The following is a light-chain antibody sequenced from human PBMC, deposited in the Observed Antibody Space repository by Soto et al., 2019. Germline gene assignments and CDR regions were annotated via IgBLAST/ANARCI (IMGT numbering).Light chain of an antibody. V-gene: IGKV3-20*01. Sequence: EIVLTQSPGTLSLSPGERATLSCRASQRVSSNYLAWYQQIPGQAPRLLVFETSLRATGIPDRFSGSWSGTDFTLTISRLEPEDFAVYYCQQYGSSVLSFGGGTKVDIK. CDR2: ETS. J-gene: IGKJ4*01. CDR1: QRVSSNY. CDR3: QQYGSSVLS.